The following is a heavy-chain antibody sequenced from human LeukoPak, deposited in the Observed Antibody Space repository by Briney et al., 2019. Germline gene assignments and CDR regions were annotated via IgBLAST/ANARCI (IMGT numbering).Heavy chain of an antibody. D-gene: IGHD3-9*01. J-gene: IGHJ5*02. CDR2: IYYSGST. CDR3: ARVTLAGYYAVGYNWFDP. CDR1: GGSISSYY. Sequence: SETLCLTCTVSGGSISSYYWSWIRQPPGKGLEWIGYIYYSGSTNYNPSLKSRVTISVDTSKNQFSLKLSSVTAADTAVYYCARVTLAGYYAVGYNWFDPWGQGTLVTVSS. V-gene: IGHV4-59*08.